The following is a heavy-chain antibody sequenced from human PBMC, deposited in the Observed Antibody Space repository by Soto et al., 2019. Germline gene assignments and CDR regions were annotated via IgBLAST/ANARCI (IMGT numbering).Heavy chain of an antibody. J-gene: IGHJ3*01. V-gene: IGHV3-74*01. D-gene: IGHD4-17*01. CDR3: ARGDGGAFDL. Sequence: EVQLVESGGGLVQPGESLRLSCAASGFTFSYYWMHWVRQAPGKGPVWVSRIHSDGSSTTYADSVKGRFSISRDNARNTVYLQMNSLRAEDTAVSYCARGDGGAFDLWGQGTVLTVSS. CDR1: GFTFSYYW. CDR2: IHSDGSST.